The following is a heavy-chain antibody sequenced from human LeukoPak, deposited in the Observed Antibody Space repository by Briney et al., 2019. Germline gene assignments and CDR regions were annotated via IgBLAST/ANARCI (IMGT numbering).Heavy chain of an antibody. Sequence: PSETLSLTCAVYGGSFSGYYWSWIRQPPGKGLEWIGYIYYSGSTNYNPSLKSRVTISVDTSKNQFSLKLSSVTAADTAVYYCARGETIFSNFDYWGQGTLVTVSS. D-gene: IGHD3-9*01. J-gene: IGHJ4*02. CDR2: IYYSGST. V-gene: IGHV4-59*01. CDR3: ARGETIFSNFDY. CDR1: GGSFSGYY.